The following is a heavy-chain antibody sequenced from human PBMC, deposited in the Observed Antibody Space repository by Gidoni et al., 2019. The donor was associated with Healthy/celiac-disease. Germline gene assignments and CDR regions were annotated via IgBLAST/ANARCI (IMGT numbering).Heavy chain of an antibody. V-gene: IGHV3-15*01. J-gene: IGHJ3*02. CDR2: IKSKTDGGTT. CDR3: TTGRLVITYYDFWSGYPDDAFDI. CDR1: GFTFRNAW. Sequence: EVQLVESGGGLVKPGGSFRLSCAASGFTFRNAWMSWVRQAPGKGLERVGRIKSKTDGGTTDYAAPVKGRFTISRDDSKNTLYLRMNSLKTEDTAVYYCTTGRLVITYYDFWSGYPDDAFDIWGQGTMVTVSS. D-gene: IGHD3-3*01.